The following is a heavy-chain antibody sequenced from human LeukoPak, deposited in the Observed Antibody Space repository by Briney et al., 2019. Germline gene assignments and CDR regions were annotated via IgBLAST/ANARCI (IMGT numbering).Heavy chain of an antibody. J-gene: IGHJ5*02. CDR2: ISGSGGST. V-gene: IGHV3-23*01. D-gene: IGHD3-22*01. CDR3: AKERYYYDSSGEFDP. CDR1: GFTFSSYA. Sequence: PGRSLRLSCAASGFTFSSYAMSWVRQAPGKGLEWVSAISGSGGSTYYADSVKGRFTISRDNSRNTLYLQMNSLRAEDTAVYYCAKERYYYDSSGEFDPWGQGTLVTVSS.